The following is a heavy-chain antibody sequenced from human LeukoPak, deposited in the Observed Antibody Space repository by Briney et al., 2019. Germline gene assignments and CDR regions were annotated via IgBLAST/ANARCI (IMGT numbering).Heavy chain of an antibody. CDR3: ASVTWFGELLVDS. D-gene: IGHD3-10*01. V-gene: IGHV4-34*01. Sequence: TSETLSLTCTVSGDSISSDYWSWIRQPPGKGLEWIGEISHSGSTNYNPSLKGRVTMSVDTSKNQFSLKLTSVTAADTAVYYCASVTWFGELLVDSWGPGTLLTVSS. CDR1: GDSISSDY. CDR2: ISHSGST. J-gene: IGHJ4*02.